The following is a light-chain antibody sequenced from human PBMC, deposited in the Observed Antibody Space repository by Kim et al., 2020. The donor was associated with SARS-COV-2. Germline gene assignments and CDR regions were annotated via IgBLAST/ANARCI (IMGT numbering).Light chain of an antibody. Sequence: TPVRTASLSYRASQSISSALLAWYQQRPGQAPRLLMSGASIRATGIPDRFSGSGSGTDFTLTISRLETDDFAVYYCQQYGTTPLTFGGGTKVEIK. CDR1: QSISSAL. CDR2: GAS. V-gene: IGKV3-20*01. J-gene: IGKJ4*01. CDR3: QQYGTTPLT.